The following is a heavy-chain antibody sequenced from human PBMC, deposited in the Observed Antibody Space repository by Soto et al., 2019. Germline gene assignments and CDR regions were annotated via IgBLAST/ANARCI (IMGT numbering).Heavy chain of an antibody. D-gene: IGHD3-3*01. CDR1: GYTFTSYG. J-gene: IGHJ5*02. Sequence: WASVKVSCKASGYTFTSYGISWVRQAPGQGLEWMGWISAYNGNTNYAQKLQGRVTMTTDASTSTAYMELRSLRSDDTAVYYCARVLERKWLLLVENWFDPWGQGTLVTVSS. CDR2: ISAYNGNT. CDR3: ARVLERKWLLLVENWFDP. V-gene: IGHV1-18*01.